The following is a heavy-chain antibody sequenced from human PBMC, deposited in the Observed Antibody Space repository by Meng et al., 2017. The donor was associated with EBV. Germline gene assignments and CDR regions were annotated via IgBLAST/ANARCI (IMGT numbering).Heavy chain of an antibody. J-gene: IGHJ5*02. CDR1: RFTFSGYG. D-gene: IGHD1-26*01. CDR3: ARDLSGRFDP. CDR2: LPADGGNT. V-gene: IGHV3-30*03. Sequence: GRLVGSGGRVAQPGWSLRLSCAASRFTFSGYGMFWVRQGPGKGPEWVAILPADGGNTYYSDSVKGRFTISRDNSKKTLYLQMNSMRAEDTAVYYCARDLSGRFDPWGQGTLVTVSS.